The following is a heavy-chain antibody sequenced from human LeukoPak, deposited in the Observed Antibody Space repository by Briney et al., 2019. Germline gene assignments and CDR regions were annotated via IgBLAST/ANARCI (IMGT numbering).Heavy chain of an antibody. Sequence: PGGFLRLSCAASGFTFSSYAMSWVRQAPGKGLEWVSAISGSGGSTYYADSVKGRFTISRDNSKNTLYLQMNSLRAEDTAVYYCALTTVPNYYYYYMDVWGKGTTVTVSS. J-gene: IGHJ6*03. V-gene: IGHV3-23*01. CDR3: ALTTVPNYYYYYMDV. CDR1: GFTFSSYA. D-gene: IGHD4-17*01. CDR2: ISGSGGST.